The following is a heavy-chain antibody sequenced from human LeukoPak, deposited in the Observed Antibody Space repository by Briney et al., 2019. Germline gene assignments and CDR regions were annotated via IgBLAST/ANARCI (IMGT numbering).Heavy chain of an antibody. CDR3: ARDHSPEYCSSTSCYFGFDY. CDR1: GGSISSSSYY. CDR2: IYYSGST. J-gene: IGHJ4*02. Sequence: SETLSLTCTVSGGSISSSSYYWGWIRQPPGKGLEWIGSIYYSGSTYYNPSLKSRVTISVDTSKNQFSLKLSSVTAADTAVYYCARDHSPEYCSSTSCYFGFDYWGQGTLVTVSS. V-gene: IGHV4-39*07. D-gene: IGHD2-2*01.